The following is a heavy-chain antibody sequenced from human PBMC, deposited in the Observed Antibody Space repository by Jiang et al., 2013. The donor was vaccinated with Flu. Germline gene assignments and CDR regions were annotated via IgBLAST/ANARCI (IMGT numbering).Heavy chain of an antibody. D-gene: IGHD3-10*01. J-gene: IGHJ4*02. CDR3: ARMQDYYGSGSHDY. CDR1: GFSLSTSGMC. V-gene: IGHV2-70*01. Sequence: KPTQTLTLTCTFSGFSLSTSGMCVSWIRQPPGKALEWLALIDWDDDKYYSTSLKTRLTISKDTSKNQVVLTMTNMDPVDTATYYCARMQDYYGSGSHDYWGQGTLVTVSS. CDR2: IDWDDDK.